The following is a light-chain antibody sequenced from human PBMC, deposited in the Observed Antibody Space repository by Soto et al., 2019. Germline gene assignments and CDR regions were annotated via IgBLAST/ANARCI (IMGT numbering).Light chain of an antibody. CDR3: QHWS. V-gene: IGKV1-5*03. Sequence: DIQMTQSPSTLSASVGDRVTITCRASHTINRWLAWYQQKPGEVPKLLIYKASVLESGVPSRFSGSGSGTEFTLTISRLQPEDVATYYCQHWSFGQGTKVDIK. J-gene: IGKJ1*01. CDR1: HTINRW. CDR2: KAS.